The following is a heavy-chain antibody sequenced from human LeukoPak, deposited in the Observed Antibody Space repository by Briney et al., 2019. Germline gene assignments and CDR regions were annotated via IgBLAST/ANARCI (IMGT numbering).Heavy chain of an antibody. J-gene: IGHJ4*02. CDR3: ARESSSWGDY. Sequence: PGGSLRLSCAASGFTLSGYWMSWVRQAPGKGLEWVANIKQDGSQKYYVDSVKGRFTISGDNAKNSLYLQMNSLRAEDTAVYYCARESSSWGDYWGQGTLVTVSS. V-gene: IGHV3-7*04. CDR2: IKQDGSQK. D-gene: IGHD6-13*01. CDR1: GFTLSGYW.